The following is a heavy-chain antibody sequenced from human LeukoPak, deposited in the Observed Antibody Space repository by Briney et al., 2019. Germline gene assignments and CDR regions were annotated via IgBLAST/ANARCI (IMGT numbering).Heavy chain of an antibody. V-gene: IGHV4-34*01. CDR1: GFTVSSNY. CDR2: INHSGST. CDR3: ARGRTAYYYDSSGYPDY. D-gene: IGHD3-22*01. J-gene: IGHJ4*02. Sequence: PGGSLRLSCAASGFTVSSNYMSWVRQAPGKGLEWIGEINHSGSTNYNPSLKSRVTISVDTSKNQFSLKLSSVTAADTAVYYCARGRTAYYYDSSGYPDYWGQGTLVTVSS.